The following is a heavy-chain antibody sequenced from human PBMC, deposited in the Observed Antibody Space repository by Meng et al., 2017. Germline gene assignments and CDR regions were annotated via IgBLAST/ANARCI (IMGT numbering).Heavy chain of an antibody. V-gene: IGHV3-74*01. D-gene: IGHD6-19*01. Sequence: VQFVGSGGGLVQPGGSLRLSCAASGFTFNNYWMHWVRQVPGKGLVWVSRISGDGSITNYADSVKGRFTISRDNAKNTLYLQMNSLRAEDTAVYFCARDSSSGWYHNYWGQGTLVTVSS. CDR3: ARDSSSGWYHNY. CDR2: ISGDGSIT. CDR1: GFTFNNYW. J-gene: IGHJ4*02.